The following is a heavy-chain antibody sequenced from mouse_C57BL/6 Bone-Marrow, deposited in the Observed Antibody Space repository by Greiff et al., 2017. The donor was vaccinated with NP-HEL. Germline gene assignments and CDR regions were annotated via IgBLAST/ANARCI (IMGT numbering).Heavy chain of an antibody. J-gene: IGHJ2*01. Sequence: QVQLQQPGAELVKPGASVKLSCKASGYTFTSYWMQWVKQRPGQGLEWIGEIDPSDSYTNYNQKFKGKATLTVDTSSSTAYMQLSSLTSEDSAVYYCARVLYGSSLSFDYWGQGTTLTVSS. D-gene: IGHD1-1*01. CDR3: ARVLYGSSLSFDY. CDR2: IDPSDSYT. V-gene: IGHV1-50*01. CDR1: GYTFTSYW.